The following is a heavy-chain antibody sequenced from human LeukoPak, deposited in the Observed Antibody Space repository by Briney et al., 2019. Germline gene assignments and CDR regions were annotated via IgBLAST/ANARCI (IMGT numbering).Heavy chain of an antibody. V-gene: IGHV3-23*01. CDR2: ISGSGGST. CDR1: GFTFSSYA. D-gene: IGHD2-15*01. CDR3: AKDWIAAYYFDY. J-gene: IGHJ4*02. Sequence: GGSLRLSCAASGFTFSSYAMSWVRQAPGKGLEWVSAISGSGGSTYYADSVRGRFTISRDNSKNTLYLQMNSLRAEDTAVYYCAKDWIAAYYFDYWGQGTLVTVSS.